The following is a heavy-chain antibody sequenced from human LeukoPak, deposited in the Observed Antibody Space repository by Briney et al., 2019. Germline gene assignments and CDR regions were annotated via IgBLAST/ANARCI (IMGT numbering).Heavy chain of an antibody. Sequence: SETLSLTCTVSGGSISSGDYYWSRIRQHPGKGLEWIGYIHYSGSTYYNPSLESRVTISVDTSKKQFSLKLSSVTAADTAVYYCARGGVAARSSRYFDYWGQGTLVTVSS. D-gene: IGHD2-15*01. CDR2: IHYSGST. J-gene: IGHJ4*02. CDR3: ARGGVAARSSRYFDY. CDR1: GGSISSGDYY. V-gene: IGHV4-31*03.